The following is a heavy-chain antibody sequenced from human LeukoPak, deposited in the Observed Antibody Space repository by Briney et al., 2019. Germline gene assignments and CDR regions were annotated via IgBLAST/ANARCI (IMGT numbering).Heavy chain of an antibody. J-gene: IGHJ1*01. CDR2: ITPMFGTS. CDR3: ARDSSEFRSLLFH. Sequence: EASVNVSCKASGGTFSRHTISWVRQSPGQGLEWMGGITPMFGTSNYAQKFRGRVTITADESTSTAYVELSSLRSEDTAVYYCARDSSEFRSLLFHWGQGTLVTVSS. V-gene: IGHV1-69*13. D-gene: IGHD1-14*01. CDR1: GGTFSRHT.